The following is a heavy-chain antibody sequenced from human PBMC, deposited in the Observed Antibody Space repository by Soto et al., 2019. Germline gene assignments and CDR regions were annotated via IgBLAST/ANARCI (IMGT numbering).Heavy chain of an antibody. J-gene: IGHJ4*02. V-gene: IGHV4-31*03. Sequence: SETPSLTCTVSGGSISSGGYYWSWIRQHPGKGLEWIGYIYYSGSTYYNPSLKSRVTISVDTSKNQFSLKLSSVTAADTAVYYCARGTNYYDSSGSYFDYWGQGTLVTVSS. D-gene: IGHD3-22*01. CDR3: ARGTNYYDSSGSYFDY. CDR2: IYYSGST. CDR1: GGSISSGGYY.